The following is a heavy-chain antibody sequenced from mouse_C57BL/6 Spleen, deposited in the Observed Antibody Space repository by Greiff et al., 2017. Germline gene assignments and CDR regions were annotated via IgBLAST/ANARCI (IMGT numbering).Heavy chain of an antibody. CDR1: GYSITSGYY. J-gene: IGHJ4*01. CDR2: ISYDGSN. CDR3: ARDPPYDGYYDYYAMDY. D-gene: IGHD2-3*01. Sequence: DVQLQESGPGLVKPSQSLSLTCSVTGYSITSGYYWNWIRQFPGNKLEWMGYISYDGSNNYNPSLKNRISITRDTSKNQFFLKLNSVTTEDTATYYCARDPPYDGYYDYYAMDYWGQGTSVTVSS. V-gene: IGHV3-6*01.